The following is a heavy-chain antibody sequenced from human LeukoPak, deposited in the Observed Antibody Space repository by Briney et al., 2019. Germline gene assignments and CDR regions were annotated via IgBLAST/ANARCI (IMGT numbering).Heavy chain of an antibody. CDR3: ARGGTYYPCIDY. J-gene: IGHJ4*02. V-gene: IGHV1-18*01. CDR2: VSAYNGKT. Sequence: ASVKVSCKASGYTFTSSYINWVRQAPGQGLELMGWVSAYNGKTSYVQHFQGRVTMTTDSSTNTAYMDLTSLTSDDTAVYYCARGGTYYPCIDYWGQGTLVTVSS. D-gene: IGHD1-26*01. CDR1: GYTFTSSY.